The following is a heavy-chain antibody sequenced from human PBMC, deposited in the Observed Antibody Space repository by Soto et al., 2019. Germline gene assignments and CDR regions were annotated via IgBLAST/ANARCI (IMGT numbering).Heavy chain of an antibody. V-gene: IGHV4-31*03. D-gene: IGHD3-22*01. J-gene: IGHJ3*02. CDR1: GGSISSGGYY. Sequence: SETLSLTCTVSGGSISSGGYYWSWIRQHPGKGLEWIGYIYYSGSTYYNPSLKSRVIISVDTSKNQFSLKLSSVTAADTAVYYCARYDNSGSHGFDIWGQGTMVTVSS. CDR3: ARYDNSGSHGFDI. CDR2: IYYSGST.